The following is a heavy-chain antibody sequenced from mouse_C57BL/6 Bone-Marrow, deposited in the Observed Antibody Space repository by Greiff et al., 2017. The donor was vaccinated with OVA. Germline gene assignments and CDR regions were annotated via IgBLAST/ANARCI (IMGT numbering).Heavy chain of an antibody. D-gene: IGHD2-4*01. CDR1: GYTFTTYP. Sequence: VKLMESGAELVKPGASVKMSCKASGYTFTTYPIEWMKQNHGKSLEWIGNFHPYNDDTKYNEKFKGKATLTVEKSSSTVYLELSRLTSDDSAVYYCARGGDYDVSWFAYWGQGTLVTVSA. V-gene: IGHV1-47*01. CDR2: FHPYNDDT. CDR3: ARGGDYDVSWFAY. J-gene: IGHJ3*01.